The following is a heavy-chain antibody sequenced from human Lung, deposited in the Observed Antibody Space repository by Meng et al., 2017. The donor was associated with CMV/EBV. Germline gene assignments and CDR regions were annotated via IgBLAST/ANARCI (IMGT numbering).Heavy chain of an antibody. Sequence: ASVXVSXKASGYTFTGYSMHWVRQAPGQGLEWMGWINPNSGGTNYAQKFQGRVTMTRDTSISTAYMELSRLRSDDTAVYYCASLIPRANMADYYYGMEVWGQGTTVTVSS. J-gene: IGHJ6*02. CDR1: GYTFTGYS. D-gene: IGHD4/OR15-4a*01. CDR3: ASLIPRANMADYYYGMEV. V-gene: IGHV1-2*02. CDR2: INPNSGGT.